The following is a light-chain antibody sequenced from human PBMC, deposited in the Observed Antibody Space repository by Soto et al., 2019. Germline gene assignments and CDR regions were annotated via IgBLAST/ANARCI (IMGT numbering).Light chain of an antibody. CDR2: DVS. V-gene: IGKV1-39*01. CDR1: ESITGY. J-gene: IGKJ2*01. CDR3: QQSQRTPYT. Sequence: ISVTQSPSSLSGSVGDRVIITCRASESITGYLNWYQQRPGNPPKLLIYDVSILESGVSPRFRGTGSGRQFTLTIDSLQPEDVGTYYCQQSQRTPYTFGQGTTL.